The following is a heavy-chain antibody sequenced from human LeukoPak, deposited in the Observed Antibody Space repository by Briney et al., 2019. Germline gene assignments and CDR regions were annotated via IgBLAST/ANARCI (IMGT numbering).Heavy chain of an antibody. D-gene: IGHD6-13*01. CDR1: GASVSGSNYY. J-gene: IGHJ5*02. Sequence: SETLSLTCAVSGASVSGSNYYWGWIRQPPGKGLEWIGNIYSSGSTYYNASLQSRVTISVDTSKNQFSLKLSSVTAADTAVYYCARSYSSSWYKGNWFDPWGQGTLVTVSS. CDR3: ARSYSSSWYKGNWFDP. CDR2: IYSSGST. V-gene: IGHV4-39*01.